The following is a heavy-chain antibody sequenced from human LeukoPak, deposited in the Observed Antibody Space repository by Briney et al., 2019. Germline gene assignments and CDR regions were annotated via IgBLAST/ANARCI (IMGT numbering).Heavy chain of an antibody. CDR1: GGPISSSSYY. CDR3: ARGNYDILTGYFASPYYYYGMDV. D-gene: IGHD3-9*01. CDR2: IYYSGST. V-gene: IGHV4-61*05. J-gene: IGHJ6*02. Sequence: PSETLSLTCTVSGGPISSSSYYWSWIRQPPGKGLEWIGYIYYSGSTNYNPSLKSRVTISVDTSKNQFSLKLSSVTAADTAVYYCARGNYDILTGYFASPYYYYGMDVWGQGTTVTVSS.